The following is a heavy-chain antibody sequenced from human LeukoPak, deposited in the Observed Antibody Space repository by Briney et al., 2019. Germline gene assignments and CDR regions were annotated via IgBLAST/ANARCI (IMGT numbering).Heavy chain of an antibody. CDR2: IGHGGGSS. Sequence: PGGSLRLSCAASGFTFSACAMSWVRQTPGKGLEWVSAIGHGGGSSYYAGSVKGRFTISRDNSKNTLYLQMNSLSAEDTAVYYCAKALPSGWLHDAFDIWGQGTMVTVSS. J-gene: IGHJ3*02. D-gene: IGHD6-19*01. CDR3: AKALPSGWLHDAFDI. V-gene: IGHV3-23*01. CDR1: GFTFSACA.